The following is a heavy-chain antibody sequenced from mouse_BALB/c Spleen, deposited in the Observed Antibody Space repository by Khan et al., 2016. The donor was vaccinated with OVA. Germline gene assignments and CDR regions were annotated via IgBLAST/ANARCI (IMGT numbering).Heavy chain of an antibody. Sequence: QVQLKQSGPELVKPGASVKMSCKASGYTFTDFLISWLKQRPGQGLEWIGEIYPGSGYTYYNEKFKGKATLTSDKSSNTAYMQLSSLTSEDSAVYFCARAGYGGFAFWGQGTLVTVSA. D-gene: IGHD3-2*02. CDR2: IYPGSGYT. CDR3: ARAGYGGFAF. J-gene: IGHJ3*01. CDR1: GYTFTDFL. V-gene: IGHV1-77*01.